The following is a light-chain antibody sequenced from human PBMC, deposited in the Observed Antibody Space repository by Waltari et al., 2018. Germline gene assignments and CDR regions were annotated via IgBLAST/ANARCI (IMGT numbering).Light chain of an antibody. CDR2: VNSDGSH. CDR3: QTGGHGTWV. J-gene: IGLJ3*02. V-gene: IGLV4-69*01. Sequence: QLVLTQSPSASVSLGASVKLTCTLSSGHINNVIAWLQQRPEKGPRYLMKVNSDGSHNKGDEIPDRFSGSSSGAERYLTISSLQSEDEADYFCQTGGHGTWVFGGGTKLTVL. CDR1: SGHINNV.